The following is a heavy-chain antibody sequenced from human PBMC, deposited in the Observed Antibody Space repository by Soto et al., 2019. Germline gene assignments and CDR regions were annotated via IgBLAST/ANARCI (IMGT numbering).Heavy chain of an antibody. CDR1: QYNFMNFW. CDR2: IFPADSDT. V-gene: IGHV5-51*01. CDR3: TAPLTSAMDV. D-gene: IGHD4-4*01. Sequence: GECLKTSCKGSQYNFMNFWVGWVRQMPGKGLEWMGIIFPADSDTRFSPSFQGRVNMSVDKSTYTAYLQWSSLEASDTAIYYCTAPLTSAMDVWGQGTPVTVSS. J-gene: IGHJ6*02.